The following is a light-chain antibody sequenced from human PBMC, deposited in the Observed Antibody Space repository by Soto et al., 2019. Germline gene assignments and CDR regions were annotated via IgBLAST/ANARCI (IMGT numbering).Light chain of an antibody. CDR2: GAS. J-gene: IGKJ2*01. Sequence: EIVMTQSPATLSVSPGERATLSCRASQSVSSNLAWYQQKPGQAPRLLIYGASTRATGIPARFSGSGSGTDFTLTISSLQSEYFAVYYCQQYNNWPPYTFGQGTKVDIK. CDR3: QQYNNWPPYT. CDR1: QSVSSN. V-gene: IGKV3-15*01.